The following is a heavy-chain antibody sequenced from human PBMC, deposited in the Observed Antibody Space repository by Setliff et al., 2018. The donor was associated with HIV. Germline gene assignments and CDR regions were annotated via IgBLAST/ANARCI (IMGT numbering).Heavy chain of an antibody. Sequence: PGGSLRLSCAASGFTFSNYAMSWVRQAPGKGLEWVSLISGSGERTFYADSVKGRFTISRDNSKNTVYLQMNRLRAEDTAEYYCAKELAASGLGYFDSWGRGILVTVSS. J-gene: IGHJ4*02. CDR2: ISGSGERT. V-gene: IGHV3-23*01. CDR3: AKELAASGLGYFDS. CDR1: GFTFSNYA. D-gene: IGHD3-22*01.